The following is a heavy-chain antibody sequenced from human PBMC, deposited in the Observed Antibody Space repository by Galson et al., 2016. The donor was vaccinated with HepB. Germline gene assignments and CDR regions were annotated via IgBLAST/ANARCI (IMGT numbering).Heavy chain of an antibody. D-gene: IGHD1-26*01. V-gene: IGHV5-51*01. Sequence: QSGAEVKKPGESLKISCKTSARDLNNYWIGWVRQMPGKGLEWMGFIYPRDSDTRYSPSFQGQVTISVDKSISTAYLQWSSLKASDTAMYYCAGGLLSGTSYMMDDWGQGTLVTVSS. CDR3: AGGLLSGTSYMMDD. CDR2: IYPRDSDT. J-gene: IGHJ4*02. CDR1: ARDLNNYW.